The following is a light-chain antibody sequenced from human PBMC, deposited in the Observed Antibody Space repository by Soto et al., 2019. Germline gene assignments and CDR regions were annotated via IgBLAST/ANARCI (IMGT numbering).Light chain of an antibody. J-gene: IGKJ5*01. Sequence: DIQMTQSPSTLSGSVGDRVTITCRASQTISSWLAWYQQKPGKAPKLLIYKASTLKSGVPSRFSGSGSGTEFTLSISSLQPEDFSTYYCQQGSTTPITFGLGTRLEN. CDR3: QQGSTTPIT. V-gene: IGKV1-5*03. CDR2: KAS. CDR1: QTISSW.